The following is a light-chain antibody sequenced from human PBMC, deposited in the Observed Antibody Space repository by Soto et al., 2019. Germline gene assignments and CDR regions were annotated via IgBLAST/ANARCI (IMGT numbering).Light chain of an antibody. Sequence: QSVLTQAASVSGSPGQSITISCTGASSDIGAYDYVSWYQHHPGKAPKLMIYDVSNRPSGVSDRFSGSKSGNTASLTISGLQAEDEADYYCSSYTITSTRVFGGGTKLTVL. J-gene: IGLJ3*02. CDR1: SSDIGAYDY. V-gene: IGLV2-14*03. CDR2: DVS. CDR3: SSYTITSTRV.